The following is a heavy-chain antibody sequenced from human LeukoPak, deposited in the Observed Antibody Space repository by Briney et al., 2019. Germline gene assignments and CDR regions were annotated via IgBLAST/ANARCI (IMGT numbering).Heavy chain of an antibody. CDR3: AREVVVVAATVKAVNWFDP. V-gene: IGHV1-69*01. Sequence: ASVKVSCKASGGTFSSYAISWVRQAPGQGLEWMGGIIPIFGTANYAQKFQGRVTITADESTSTAYMGLSSLRSEDTAVYYCAREVVVVAATVKAVNWFDPWGQGTLVTVSS. J-gene: IGHJ5*02. D-gene: IGHD2-15*01. CDR1: GGTFSSYA. CDR2: IIPIFGTA.